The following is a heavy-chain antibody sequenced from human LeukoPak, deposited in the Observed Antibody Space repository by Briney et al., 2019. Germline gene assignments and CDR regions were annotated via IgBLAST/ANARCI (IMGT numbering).Heavy chain of an antibody. J-gene: IGHJ5*02. Sequence: GGSLRLSCAASGFTFDDYAMHWVRQAPGKGLEWVSGISWNSGSIGYADSVKGRFTISRDNAKNSLYLQMNSLRAEDTAVYYCAKAEYCSGGSCFPNNWFDPWGQGTLVTVSS. CDR3: AKAEYCSGGSCFPNNWFDP. CDR1: GFTFDDYA. V-gene: IGHV3-9*01. D-gene: IGHD2-15*01. CDR2: ISWNSGSI.